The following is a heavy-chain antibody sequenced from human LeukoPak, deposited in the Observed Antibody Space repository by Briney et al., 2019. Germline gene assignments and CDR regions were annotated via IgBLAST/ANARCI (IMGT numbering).Heavy chain of an antibody. CDR1: GYTFTSYA. CDR2: INAGNGNT. V-gene: IGHV1-3*01. D-gene: IGHD3-10*01. J-gene: IGHJ4*02. Sequence: ASVKVSCKASGYTFTSYAMHWVRQAPGQRLEWMGWINAGNGNTKYSRKFQGRVTITRDTSASTAYMELSSLRSEDTAVYYCARSLWFGEPQDYFDYWGQGTLVTVSS. CDR3: ARSLWFGEPQDYFDY.